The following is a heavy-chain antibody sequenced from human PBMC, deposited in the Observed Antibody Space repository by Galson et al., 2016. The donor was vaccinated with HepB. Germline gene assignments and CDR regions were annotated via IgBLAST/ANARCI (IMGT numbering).Heavy chain of an antibody. V-gene: IGHV1-69*13. CDR2: LISISATA. CDR3: ARSLGGIEDL. D-gene: IGHD7-27*01. Sequence: SVKVSCKASGGTFSSYGVSWVRQAPGQGLEWMGGLISISATAIYAQSFQGRVTITADESASTVYMELSSLTSEDTAVYYCARSLGGIEDLWGQGTLVTVSS. J-gene: IGHJ5*02. CDR1: GGTFSSYG.